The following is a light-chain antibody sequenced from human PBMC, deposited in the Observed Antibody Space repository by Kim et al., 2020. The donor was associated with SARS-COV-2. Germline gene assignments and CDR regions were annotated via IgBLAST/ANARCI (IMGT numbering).Light chain of an antibody. CDR3: QQYYTYPWT. CDR1: QSVNTW. J-gene: IGKJ1*01. V-gene: IGKV1-5*03. CDR2: KAS. Sequence: ASVGDRVTIPCRASQSVNTWLAWYQQKPGKAPNLLIYKASTLQSGVPPSISGGGSGTEFTLTISSLQPDDFAIYYCQQYYTYPWTFGQGTKVDIK.